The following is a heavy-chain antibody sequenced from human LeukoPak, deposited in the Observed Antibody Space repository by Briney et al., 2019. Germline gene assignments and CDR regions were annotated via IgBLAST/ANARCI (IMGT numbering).Heavy chain of an antibody. CDR1: GFTFSGYW. CDR2: IKDDGSEK. D-gene: IGHD6-13*01. J-gene: IGHJ3*02. Sequence: GGSLGLSCAASGFTFSGYWMSWVRQAPGKGLEWVASIKDDGSEKYYMDSVKGRLTISRDNAKNSMSLQMNSLRAEDTAVYYCAPLNWVYPDGFDIWGQGTMVTVS. V-gene: IGHV3-7*01. CDR3: APLNWVYPDGFDI.